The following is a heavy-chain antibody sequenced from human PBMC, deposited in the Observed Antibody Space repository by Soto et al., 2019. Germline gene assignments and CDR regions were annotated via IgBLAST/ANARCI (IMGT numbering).Heavy chain of an antibody. Sequence: EEQLLESGGDLVQPGGSLRLSCVASGFTFRTYAMTWVRQAPGKGLEWVSSISESGDTTYYADSAKGRFTISRDNSKNLLVLAMNCPGADDAGLYFRVKDWVGENCCGGGCLGFWGQGTLVTVSS. CDR1: GFTFRTYA. D-gene: IGHD2-15*01. CDR3: VKDWVGENCCGGGCLGF. J-gene: IGHJ4*03. V-gene: IGHV3-23*01. CDR2: ISESGDTT.